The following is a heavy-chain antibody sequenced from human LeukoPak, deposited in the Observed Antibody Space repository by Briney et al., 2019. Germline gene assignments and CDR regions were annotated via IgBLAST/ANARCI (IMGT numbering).Heavy chain of an antibody. D-gene: IGHD5-24*01. CDR1: GFTFSSYS. J-gene: IGHJ3*02. V-gene: IGHV3-21*01. CDR2: ISSSSSYI. Sequence: NPGGSLRLSCAASGFTFSSYSMNWVRQAPGKGLEWVSSISSSSSYIYYADSVKGRFTISRDNAKNSLYLQMNSLRAEDTAVYCCARVRDGYNSGAFDIWGQGTMVTVSS. CDR3: ARVRDGYNSGAFDI.